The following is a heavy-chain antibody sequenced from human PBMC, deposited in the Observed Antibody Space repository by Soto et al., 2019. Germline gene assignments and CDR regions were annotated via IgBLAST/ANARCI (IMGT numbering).Heavy chain of an antibody. CDR2: IYYSGST. J-gene: IGHJ4*02. CDR1: GGSISSYY. V-gene: IGHV4-59*01. Sequence: SETLSLTCTVSGGSISSYYWSWIRQPPGKGLEWIGYIYYSGSTNYNPSLKSRVTISVDTSKNQFSLKLSSVTAADTAVYYCARDARGTMIVDWGQGTLVTISS. D-gene: IGHD3-22*01. CDR3: ARDARGTMIVD.